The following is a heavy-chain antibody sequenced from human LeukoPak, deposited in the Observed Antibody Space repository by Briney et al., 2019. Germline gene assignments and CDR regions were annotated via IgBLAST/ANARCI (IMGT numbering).Heavy chain of an antibody. D-gene: IGHD3-10*01. CDR1: GYSISSGYY. J-gene: IGHJ5*02. V-gene: IGHV4-38-2*02. Sequence: SETLSLTCTVSGYSISSGYYWGWIRQPPGKGLEWIGSIYHSGSTYYNPSLKSRVTISVDTSKNQFSLKLSSVTAADTAVYYCARESNYHGSGTGWFDPWGQGTLVTVSS. CDR2: IYHSGST. CDR3: ARESNYHGSGTGWFDP.